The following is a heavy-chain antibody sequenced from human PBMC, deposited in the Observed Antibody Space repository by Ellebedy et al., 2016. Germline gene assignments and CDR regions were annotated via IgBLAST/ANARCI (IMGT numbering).Heavy chain of an antibody. CDR1: GFTVYNTY. CDR3: AESGYSYAWGH. D-gene: IGHD5-18*01. CDR2: TSPGGDT. Sequence: GGSLRLSCAASGFTVYNTYMGWVRQPPGRGPEWVSMTSPGGDTYYAISVRGRFTMSRDNSKNTLHLQMNSLPAEDTAVYFCAESGYSYAWGHWGQGTLVTVS. V-gene: IGHV3-53*01. J-gene: IGHJ4*02.